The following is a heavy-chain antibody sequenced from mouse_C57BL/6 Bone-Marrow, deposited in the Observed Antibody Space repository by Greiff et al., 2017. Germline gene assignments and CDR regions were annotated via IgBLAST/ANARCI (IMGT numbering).Heavy chain of an antibody. V-gene: IGHV14-1*01. J-gene: IGHJ4*01. CDR1: GFNIKDYY. CDR2: IDPEDGDT. CDR3: TTFYSNYHYAMDY. D-gene: IGHD2-5*01. Sequence: EVQLQQSGAELVRPGASVKLSCTASGFNIKDYYMHWVKQRPEQGLEWIGRIDPEDGDTEYAPKFQGKATMTADTSSNTAYLQLSSLRSEDTAVYYCTTFYSNYHYAMDYWGQGTSVTVSS.